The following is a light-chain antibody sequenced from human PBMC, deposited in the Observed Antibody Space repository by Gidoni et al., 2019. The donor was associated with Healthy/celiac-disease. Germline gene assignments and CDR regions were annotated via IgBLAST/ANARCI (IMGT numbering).Light chain of an antibody. J-gene: IGLJ1*01. CDR3: AAWDDSLNGLYV. CDR1: SSNIGSNT. Sequence: QSVLTQPPSASGTSGQRFTISCSGSSSNIGSNTVNWYQQLPGTAPKRLIYSTNQRPSGVPDRFSGSKSGTSASLAISGLQSEDEADYYCAAWDDSLNGLYVFGTGTKVTVL. CDR2: STN. V-gene: IGLV1-44*01.